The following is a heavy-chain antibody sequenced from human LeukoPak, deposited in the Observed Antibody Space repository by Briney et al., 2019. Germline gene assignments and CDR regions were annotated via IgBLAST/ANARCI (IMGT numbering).Heavy chain of an antibody. Sequence: GGSLRLSCAASGFTFSSYGMHWVRQAPGKGLEWVAVISYDGSNKYYADSVKGRFTISRDNSKNTPYLQMNSLRAEDTAVYYCAKDRVLRFLEWLSNYYYYYGMDVWGQGTTVTVSS. J-gene: IGHJ6*02. D-gene: IGHD3-3*01. V-gene: IGHV3-30*18. CDR3: AKDRVLRFLEWLSNYYYYYGMDV. CDR1: GFTFSSYG. CDR2: ISYDGSNK.